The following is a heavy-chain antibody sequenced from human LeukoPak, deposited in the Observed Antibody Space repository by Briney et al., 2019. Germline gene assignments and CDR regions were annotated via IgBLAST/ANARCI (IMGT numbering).Heavy chain of an antibody. CDR1: GFTFSTYA. CDR2: ISHGGGTT. J-gene: IGHJ4*02. D-gene: IGHD3-10*01. Sequence: GGSLRLSCVASGFTFSTYALNWVRQAPGKGLEWVSFISHGGGTTYYADSVKGRFTISTDNSKSTLYLQMNSLGAEDTAVYYCAKLNYYYGSGSYHIPDYWGQGTLVTVSS. V-gene: IGHV3-23*01. CDR3: AKLNYYYGSGSYHIPDY.